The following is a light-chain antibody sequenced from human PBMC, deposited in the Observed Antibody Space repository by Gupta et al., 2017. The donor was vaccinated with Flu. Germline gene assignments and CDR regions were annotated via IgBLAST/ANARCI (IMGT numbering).Light chain of an antibody. CDR2: LGS. J-gene: IGKJ1*01. Sequence: DLVMIQSLLSLPVTPGEPASISCRSSQSLLHSNGYNYLDWYLQKPGQSPQLLIYLGSNRASGVPDRFSGSGSGTDFTLKISRVEAEDVGVYYCMQALQTPPTFGQGTKVEIK. CDR1: QSLLHSNGYNY. V-gene: IGKV2-28*01. CDR3: MQALQTPPT.